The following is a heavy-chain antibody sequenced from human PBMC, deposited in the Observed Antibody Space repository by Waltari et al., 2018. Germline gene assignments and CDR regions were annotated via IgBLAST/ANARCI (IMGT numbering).Heavy chain of an antibody. CDR2: ISGSGGST. D-gene: IGHD1-20*01. CDR1: GFTFSSYA. V-gene: IGHV3-23*01. J-gene: IGHJ4*02. Sequence: EVQPLEPGGGLVPPGGSLRLSCAASGFTFSSYAMSWVRQAPGKGLEWVSTISGSGGSTYYADSVKGRFTISRDNSKNTLYLQMNSLRAEDTAVYYCAKVWYPPIPDYWGQGTLVTVSS. CDR3: AKVWYPPIPDY.